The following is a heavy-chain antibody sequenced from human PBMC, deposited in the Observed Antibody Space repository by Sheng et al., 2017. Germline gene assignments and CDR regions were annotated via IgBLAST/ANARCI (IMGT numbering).Heavy chain of an antibody. CDR3: ARVYYYDSSGYGNWFDP. D-gene: IGHD3-22*01. V-gene: IGHV1-69*13. CDR2: IIPIFGTA. CDR1: GGTFSSYA. Sequence: QVQLVQSGAEVKKPGSSVKVSCKASGGTFSSYAISWVRQAPGQGLEWMGGIIPIFGTANYAQKFQGRVTITADESTSTAYMELSSLRSEDTAVYYCARVYYYDSSGYGNWFDPWAQGTLVTVSS. J-gene: IGHJ5*02.